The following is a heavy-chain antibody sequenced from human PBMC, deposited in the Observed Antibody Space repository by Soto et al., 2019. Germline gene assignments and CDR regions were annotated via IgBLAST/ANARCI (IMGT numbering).Heavy chain of an antibody. CDR3: AKDFGIAVAGTGSYFDY. J-gene: IGHJ4*02. V-gene: IGHV3-23*01. CDR1: GFTFSSYA. D-gene: IGHD6-19*01. Sequence: GGSLRLSCAASGFTFSSYAMSWVRQAPGKGLEWVSAISGSGGSTYYADSVKGRFTISRDNSKNTLYLQMNSLRAEDTAVYYCAKDFGIAVAGTGSYFDYWGQGTLVTVSS. CDR2: ISGSGGST.